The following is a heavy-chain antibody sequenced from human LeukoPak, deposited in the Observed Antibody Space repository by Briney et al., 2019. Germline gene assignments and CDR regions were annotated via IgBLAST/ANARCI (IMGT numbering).Heavy chain of an antibody. CDR1: GFTFSSYA. CDR2: ISTNGGST. CDR3: VKGSAGSRPYYFDY. Sequence: GGSLRLSCAASGFTFSSYAMSWVRQAPGEGGEWGSAISTNGGSTYFADSVKGRFTITRDNSKNTLSLEMNSLRPEGTAVYYCVKGSAGSRPYYFDYWGQGTLLTVSS. D-gene: IGHD6-13*01. J-gene: IGHJ4*02. V-gene: IGHV3-23*01.